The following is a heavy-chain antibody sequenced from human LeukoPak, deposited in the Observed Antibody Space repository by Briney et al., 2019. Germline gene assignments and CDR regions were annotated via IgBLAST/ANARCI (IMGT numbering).Heavy chain of an antibody. Sequence: SETLSLTCTVSGGSISSGGYYWSWIRQHPGKGLEWIGYIYYSGSTYYNPSLKSRVTISADMSKNQFSLKLSSVTAADTAVYYCARARSAAGNFDYWGQGTLVTVSS. D-gene: IGHD6-13*01. CDR1: GGSISSGGYY. V-gene: IGHV4-31*03. CDR3: ARARSAAGNFDY. J-gene: IGHJ4*02. CDR2: IYYSGST.